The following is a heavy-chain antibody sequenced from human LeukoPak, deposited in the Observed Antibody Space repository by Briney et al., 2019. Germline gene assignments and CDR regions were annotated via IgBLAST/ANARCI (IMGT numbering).Heavy chain of an antibody. D-gene: IGHD3-22*01. CDR2: ISGSGGST. J-gene: IGHJ4*02. CDR1: GFTFSSYA. CDR3: AIRLITMIVESNFDY. Sequence: PGGSLRLSCAASGFTFSSYAMSWVRQAPGKGLEWVSAISGSGGSTYYADSVKGRFTISRDNSKNTLYLQMNSLRAEDTAVYYCAIRLITMIVESNFDYWGQGTLVTVSS. V-gene: IGHV3-23*01.